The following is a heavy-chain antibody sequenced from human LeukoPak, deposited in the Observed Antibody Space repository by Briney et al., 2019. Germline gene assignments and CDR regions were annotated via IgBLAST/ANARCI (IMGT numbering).Heavy chain of an antibody. CDR3: ASIYDSSGYPFDY. D-gene: IGHD3-22*01. V-gene: IGHV3-21*01. CDR2: ISSSGSYI. CDR1: GFTFSSYS. J-gene: IGHJ4*02. Sequence: GGSLRLACAASGFTFSSYSMNWVRQAPGKWLEWVSSISSSGSYIYYADSVKGRFTISRDNAKNSLYLQMNSLRAEDTAVYYCASIYDSSGYPFDYWGQGTLVTVSS.